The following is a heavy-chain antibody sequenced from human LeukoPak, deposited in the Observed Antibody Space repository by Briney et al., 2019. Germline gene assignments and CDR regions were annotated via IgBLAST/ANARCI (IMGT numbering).Heavy chain of an antibody. J-gene: IGHJ1*01. CDR3: ARGLLFLGPYFQH. V-gene: IGHV4-59*12. CDR1: GGSISSYY. Sequence: PSETLSLTCTVSGGSISSYYWSWIRQPPGKGLEWIGYIYYSGSTNYNPSLKSRVTISVDRSKNQFSLKLSSVTAADTAVYYCARGLLFLGPYFQHWGQGTLVTVSS. CDR2: IYYSGST. D-gene: IGHD3-3*01.